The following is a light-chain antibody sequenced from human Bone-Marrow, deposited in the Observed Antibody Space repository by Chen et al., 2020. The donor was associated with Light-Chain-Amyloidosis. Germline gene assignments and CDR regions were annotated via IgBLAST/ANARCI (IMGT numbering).Light chain of an antibody. CDR3: FSYEGSVV. CDR1: SSDVGTYNL. Sequence: QSALTQPASVSGSPGQSITISCSGTSSDVGTYNLVSWFQQHPGKAPKLMIYDGSKRPSGVSNRFSGSKSGNTASLTISGLQTEYEAEYYCFSYEGSVVFGGGTKLTVL. CDR2: DGS. V-gene: IGLV2-23*01. J-gene: IGLJ2*01.